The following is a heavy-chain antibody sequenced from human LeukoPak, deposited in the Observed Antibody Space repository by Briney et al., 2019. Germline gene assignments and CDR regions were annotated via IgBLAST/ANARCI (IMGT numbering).Heavy chain of an antibody. Sequence: GGSLRLSCAASGFTFSSYGMHWVRQAPGKGLEWVAFIRYDGSNKYYADSVKGRFTISRDNSKNTLYLQMTSLRAEDTAVYYCAKIPLTTMVRELLDMDVWGKGTTVTISS. CDR2: IRYDGSNK. CDR3: AKIPLTTMVRELLDMDV. CDR1: GFTFSSYG. J-gene: IGHJ6*03. V-gene: IGHV3-30*02. D-gene: IGHD3-10*01.